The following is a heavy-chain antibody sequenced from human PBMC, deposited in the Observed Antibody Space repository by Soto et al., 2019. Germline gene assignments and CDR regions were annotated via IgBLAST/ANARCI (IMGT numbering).Heavy chain of an antibody. D-gene: IGHD6-19*01. J-gene: IGHJ4*02. CDR1: GYTFTSYG. CDR2: ISAYNGNT. Sequence: GASVKVSCKASGYTFTSYGISWVRQAPGQGLEWMGWISAYNGNTNYAQKLQGRVTMTRDTSTSTVYMELSSLTSEDTAVYYCARASVSGRRFDYWGEGTLVTVSS. V-gene: IGHV1-18*01. CDR3: ARASVSGRRFDY.